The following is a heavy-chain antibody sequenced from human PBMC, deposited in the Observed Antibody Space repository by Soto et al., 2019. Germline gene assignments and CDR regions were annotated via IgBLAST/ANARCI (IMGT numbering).Heavy chain of an antibody. J-gene: IGHJ4*02. CDR3: AKEKYSSGFFDY. D-gene: IGHD6-19*01. CDR2: ISGSGNT. Sequence: GGSLRLSCAASGFTFSTYAMSWVRQAPGKGLEWVSAISGSGNTYYADSMKGRFTISRDNSKHTLYLQMNSLRAEDTAIYYCAKEKYSSGFFDYWGQGNLVTVSS. V-gene: IGHV3-23*01. CDR1: GFTFSTYA.